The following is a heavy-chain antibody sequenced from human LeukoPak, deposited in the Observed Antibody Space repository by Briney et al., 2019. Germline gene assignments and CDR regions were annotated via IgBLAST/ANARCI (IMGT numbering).Heavy chain of an antibody. V-gene: IGHV3-23*01. CDR3: AKEMNGRRRSDAFDI. CDR1: GGSISSSSYY. D-gene: IGHD1-1*01. CDR2: ISGSGGST. Sequence: ETLSLTCTVSGGSISSSSYYWGWIRQPPGKGLEWVSAISGSGGSTYYADSVKGRFTISRDNSKNTLYLQMNSLRAEDTAVYYCAKEMNGRRRSDAFDIWGQGTMVTVSS. J-gene: IGHJ3*02.